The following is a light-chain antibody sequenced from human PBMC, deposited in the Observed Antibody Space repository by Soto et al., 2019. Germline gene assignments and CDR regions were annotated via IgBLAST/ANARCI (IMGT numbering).Light chain of an antibody. V-gene: IGLV2-14*03. Sequence: QSVLTQPAYVSGSPGQSITICCTGTSSDVGGYKYVSWYQQHPGKAPRFMLYDVSSRPSGVSTRFSGSKSGNTASLTISGLHSEDEADYYCCSYTTSNTRRIVFGTGTKVTVL. CDR2: DVS. CDR1: SSDVGGYKY. J-gene: IGLJ1*01. CDR3: CSYTTSNTRRIV.